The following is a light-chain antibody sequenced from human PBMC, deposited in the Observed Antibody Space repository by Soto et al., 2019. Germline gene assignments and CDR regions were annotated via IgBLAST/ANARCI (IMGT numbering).Light chain of an antibody. CDR2: ATS. Sequence: VLTQSPGTLSLSPGERATLSCRASQSVSSTFLAWYQHIPGQAPRLLIFATSSRATGIPDRFSGSGSGTDFTLTISRLEPEDFAVYYCQHYGSSPTWTFGQGTKVDIK. J-gene: IGKJ1*01. CDR1: QSVSSTF. V-gene: IGKV3-20*01. CDR3: QHYGSSPTWT.